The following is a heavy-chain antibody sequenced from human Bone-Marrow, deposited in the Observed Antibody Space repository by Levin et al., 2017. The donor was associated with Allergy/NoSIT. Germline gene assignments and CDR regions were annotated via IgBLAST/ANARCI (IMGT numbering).Heavy chain of an antibody. J-gene: IGHJ4*02. Sequence: AGESLKISCKASGYTFTSYDINWVRQATGQGLEWMGWMNPNSGNTGYAQKFQGRVTMTRNTSISTAYMELSSLRSEDTAVYYCSRYDILTGYYFWGQGTLVTVSS. CDR1: GYTFTSYD. CDR2: MNPNSGNT. CDR3: SRYDILTGYYF. D-gene: IGHD3-9*01. V-gene: IGHV1-8*01.